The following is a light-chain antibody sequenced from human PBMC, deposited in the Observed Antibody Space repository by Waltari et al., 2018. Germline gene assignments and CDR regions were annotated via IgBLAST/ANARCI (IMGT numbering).Light chain of an antibody. J-gene: IGKJ1*01. Sequence: IVLPQSPATLSLSPGERATLSCRASQSIGSYLAWYQHRPGQPPRLLIYDVSKRATGIPARFSGRGSGTDFTLTISSLEPEDFAVYYCQQRSGDWWTFGQGTKVEIK. CDR1: QSIGSY. CDR3: QQRSGDWWT. V-gene: IGKV3-11*01. CDR2: DVS.